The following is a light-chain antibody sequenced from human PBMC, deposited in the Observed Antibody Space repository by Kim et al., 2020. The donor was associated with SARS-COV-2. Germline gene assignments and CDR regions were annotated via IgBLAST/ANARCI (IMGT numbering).Light chain of an antibody. J-gene: IGLJ2*01. Sequence: QSALTQPPSASGSPGQSVTISCTGTSSDVGRYEHVSLHQQHPGKAPKLILYEVSSRPSGVPDRFSGSKSGNTASLTVSGLQAEDEADYYCSSYADTHVIFGGGTKLTVL. CDR3: SSYADTHVI. V-gene: IGLV2-8*01. CDR2: EVS. CDR1: SSDVGRYEH.